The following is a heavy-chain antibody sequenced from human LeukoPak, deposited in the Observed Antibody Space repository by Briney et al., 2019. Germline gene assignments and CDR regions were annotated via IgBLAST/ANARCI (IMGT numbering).Heavy chain of an antibody. Sequence: GGSLRLSCAASGFTFSSYWMSWVRQAPGKGLEWVANIKQDGSEKYYVDSVKGRFTISRDNAKNSLYLQMNCLRAEDTAVYYCARERIALPYYYYYYMDVWGKGTTVTVSS. J-gene: IGHJ6*03. CDR3: ARERIALPYYYYYYMDV. CDR2: IKQDGSEK. D-gene: IGHD6-6*01. V-gene: IGHV3-7*01. CDR1: GFTFSSYW.